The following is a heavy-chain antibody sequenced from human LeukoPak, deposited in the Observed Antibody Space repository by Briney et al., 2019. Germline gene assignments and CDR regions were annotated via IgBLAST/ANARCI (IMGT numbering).Heavy chain of an antibody. Sequence: GGSLRLSCAASGFTFSSYAMSWVRQAPGKGLEWVSAISGSGGSTYYADSVKGRFTISRDNSKNTLYLQMNSLRAEDTAVYYCAKDGLYCSGGSCYSGNWFDPWGQGTLVTVSS. CDR3: AKDGLYCSGGSCYSGNWFDP. CDR1: GFTFSSYA. D-gene: IGHD2-15*01. J-gene: IGHJ5*02. V-gene: IGHV3-23*01. CDR2: ISGSGGST.